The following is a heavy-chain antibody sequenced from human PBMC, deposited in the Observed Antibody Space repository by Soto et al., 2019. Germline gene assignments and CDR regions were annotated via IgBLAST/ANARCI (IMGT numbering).Heavy chain of an antibody. Sequence: SGPTLVNPTQTLTLTCTFSGFSLSTRLLGVGWIRQPPGKALECLALIYWDDDKRYNPSLKTRLTITKNTSKNQVVLTMTNMDPVDAATYYCEHRRTVAGVWDGGDFDYWGQGILVTVSS. CDR1: GFSLSTRLLG. D-gene: IGHD6-19*01. CDR2: IYWDDDK. V-gene: IGHV2-5*02. J-gene: IGHJ4*02. CDR3: EHRRTVAGVWDGGDFDY.